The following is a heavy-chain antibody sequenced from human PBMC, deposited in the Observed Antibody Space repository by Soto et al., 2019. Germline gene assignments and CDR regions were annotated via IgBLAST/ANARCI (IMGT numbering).Heavy chain of an antibody. J-gene: IGHJ6*02. CDR2: ISAYNGNT. Sequence: AASVKVSCKASGYTFTSYGISWVRQAPGQGLEWMGWISAYNGNTNYAQKLQGRVTMTTDTSTSTAYMELRSLRSDDTAVYYCARDYSGSTAMADYYYYGMDVWGQGTTVTVSS. V-gene: IGHV1-18*01. CDR3: ARDYSGSTAMADYYYYGMDV. CDR1: GYTFTSYG. D-gene: IGHD5-18*01.